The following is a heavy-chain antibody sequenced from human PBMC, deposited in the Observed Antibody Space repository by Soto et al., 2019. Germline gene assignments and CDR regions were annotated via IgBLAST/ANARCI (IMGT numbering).Heavy chain of an antibody. CDR1: GFTVNDNY. V-gene: IGHV3-53*01. D-gene: IGHD3-22*01. Sequence: EVQLVEAGGALIQPGGSLRLSCAVSGFTVNDNYLNWVRQAPGKGLEWVSVIYTSGLTYYADSVKGRFTISRDNSKNTVYLQMDSLRDEDTAVYYCTRGTVHYTDTTGYFLYDYWGQGTLVSVSS. CDR2: IYTSGLT. J-gene: IGHJ4*02. CDR3: TRGTVHYTDTTGYFLYDY.